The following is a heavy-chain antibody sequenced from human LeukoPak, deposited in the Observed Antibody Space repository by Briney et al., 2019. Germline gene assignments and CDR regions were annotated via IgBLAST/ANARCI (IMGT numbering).Heavy chain of an antibody. CDR3: ARDLANGYDFWSGYYDY. CDR1: GGTFSSYA. D-gene: IGHD3-3*01. Sequence: SVKVSCKASGGTFSSYAISWVRQAPGQGLEWMGGIIPIFGTANYAQKFQGRVTITTDESTSTAYMELSSLRSEDRAVYYCARDLANGYDFWSGYYDYWGQGTLVTVPS. J-gene: IGHJ4*02. CDR2: IIPIFGTA. V-gene: IGHV1-69*05.